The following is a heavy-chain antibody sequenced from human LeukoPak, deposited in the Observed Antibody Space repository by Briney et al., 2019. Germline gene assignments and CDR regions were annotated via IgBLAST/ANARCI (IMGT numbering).Heavy chain of an antibody. Sequence: PGGSLRLSCAASGFTFISYGMHWVRQAPGKGLEWVAFIRYDGSNKYYADSVKGRFTISRDNSKNTLYLQMNSLRAEDTAVYYCAKLPAGFGELLSRTYFDYWGQGTLVTVSS. V-gene: IGHV3-30*02. J-gene: IGHJ4*02. D-gene: IGHD3-10*01. CDR1: GFTFISYG. CDR2: IRYDGSNK. CDR3: AKLPAGFGELLSRTYFDY.